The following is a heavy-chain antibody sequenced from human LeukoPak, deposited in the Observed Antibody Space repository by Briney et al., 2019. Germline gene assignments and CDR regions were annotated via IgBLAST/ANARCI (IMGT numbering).Heavy chain of an antibody. CDR2: ISSSSSSYI. CDR1: GFTFSSYS. V-gene: IGHV3-21*01. Sequence: GGSLRLTCAASGFTFSSYSMNWVRQAPGKGLEWVSSISSSSSSYIYYADSVKGRFTISRDNAKNSLYLQMNSLRAEDTAVYYCARPGYSYGINVGWYFDLWGRGTLVTVSS. CDR3: ARPGYSYGINVGWYFDL. D-gene: IGHD5-18*01. J-gene: IGHJ2*01.